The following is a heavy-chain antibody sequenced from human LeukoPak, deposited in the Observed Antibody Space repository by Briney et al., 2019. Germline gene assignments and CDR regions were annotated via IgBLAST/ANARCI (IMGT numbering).Heavy chain of an antibody. D-gene: IGHD4/OR15-4a*01. CDR2: INHSGST. J-gene: IGHJ5*02. CDR3: GGTRVLTQATCFDP. Sequence: SETLSLTCAVYGGSFSGYYWSWIRQPPGKGLEWIGEINHSGSTNYNPSLKSRVTISVDTSKNQFSLKLSSVTAADTAVYYCGGTRVLTQATCFDPWGKGPRLPVSS. CDR1: GGSFSGYY. V-gene: IGHV4-34*01.